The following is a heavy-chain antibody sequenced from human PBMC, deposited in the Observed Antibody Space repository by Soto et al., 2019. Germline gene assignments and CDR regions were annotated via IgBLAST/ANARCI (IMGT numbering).Heavy chain of an antibody. D-gene: IGHD1-26*01. CDR3: ARDFAGRGPFDP. V-gene: IGHV4-59*01. CDR2: VYYTGTI. J-gene: IGHJ5*01. Sequence: SETRSLTCSVANVSMSSSYWNWLRQAPGKGLEWIGFVYYTGTIKYNPSLKSRVTISVDTSRNEFSLRLTSVTTADTAFSFCARDFAGRGPFDPWGPGTLVTVSS. CDR1: NVSMSSSY.